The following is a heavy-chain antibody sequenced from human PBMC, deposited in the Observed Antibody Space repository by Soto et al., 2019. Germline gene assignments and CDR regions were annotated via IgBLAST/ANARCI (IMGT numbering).Heavy chain of an antibody. D-gene: IGHD3-3*01. CDR2: INHSGTP. CDR1: GGSFSGYS. J-gene: IGHJ6*02. V-gene: IGHV4-34*01. CDR3: ARARFASWSHIYYGLDV. Sequence: PSETLSLTCAVYGGSFSGYSWTWLRQPPGKGLEWIGEINHSGTPDYNPALKSRVTRSAATSKKQFSLRMTSVTAADTAVYYCARARFASWSHIYYGLDVWGQGTTVTVSS.